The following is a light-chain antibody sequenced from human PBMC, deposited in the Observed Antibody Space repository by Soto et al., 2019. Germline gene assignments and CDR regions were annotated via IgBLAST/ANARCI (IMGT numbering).Light chain of an antibody. CDR3: MQPLQSWR. J-gene: IGKJ1*01. V-gene: IGKV2-28*01. CDR1: QSLLHSNGYNY. Sequence: DIVMTQSPLSLPVTPGEPASISCRSSQSLLHSNGYNYLDWYLQKPGQSPQLLIYLGSNRASGVPDRFSGSGSGTDFTLKISRVEAEDVGVYYCMQPLQSWRFXQGTKADIK. CDR2: LGS.